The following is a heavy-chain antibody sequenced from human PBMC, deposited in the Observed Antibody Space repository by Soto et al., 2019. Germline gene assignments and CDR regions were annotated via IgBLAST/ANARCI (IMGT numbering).Heavy chain of an antibody. CDR1: GFTVSSNY. Sequence: PGGSLRLSCAASGFTVSSNYMSWVRQAPGKGLEWVSVIYSGGSTYYADSVKGRFTISRDNSENTLYLQMNSLRAEDTAVYYCARTCSGGTCSFDYWGQGTLVTVSP. CDR2: IYSGGST. D-gene: IGHD2-15*01. CDR3: ARTCSGGTCSFDY. V-gene: IGHV3-66*01. J-gene: IGHJ4*02.